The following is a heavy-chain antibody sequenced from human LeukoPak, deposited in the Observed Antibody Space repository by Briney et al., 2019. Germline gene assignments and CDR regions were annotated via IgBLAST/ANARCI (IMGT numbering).Heavy chain of an antibody. CDR1: GYTFTGCY. Sequence: ASVKVSCKASGYTFTGCYMHWVRQAPGQGLEWMGWINPNSGGTNYAQKFQGRVTMTRDTSISTAYMELSRLRSDDTAVYYCAAGIFGVVNPSIKNWFDPWGQGTLVTVSS. V-gene: IGHV1-2*02. J-gene: IGHJ5*02. CDR3: AAGIFGVVNPSIKNWFDP. CDR2: INPNSGGT. D-gene: IGHD3-3*01.